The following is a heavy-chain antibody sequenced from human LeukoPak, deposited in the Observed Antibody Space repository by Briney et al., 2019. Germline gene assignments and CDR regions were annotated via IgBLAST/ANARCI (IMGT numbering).Heavy chain of an antibody. CDR1: GGSISSSSYY. D-gene: IGHD5-12*01. CDR2: IYYSGST. Sequence: SETLSLTCTVSGGSISSSSYYWGWIRQPPGKGLEWIGSIYYSGSTYYNPSLKSRVTISVDTSKNQFSLKLSSVTAADTAVYYCARVQGGYAYYYYGMDVWGQGTTVTVSS. J-gene: IGHJ6*02. V-gene: IGHV4-39*07. CDR3: ARVQGGYAYYYYGMDV.